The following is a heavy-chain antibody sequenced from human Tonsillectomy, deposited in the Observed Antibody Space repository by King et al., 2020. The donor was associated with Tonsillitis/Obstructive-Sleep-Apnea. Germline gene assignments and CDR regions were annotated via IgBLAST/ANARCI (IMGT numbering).Heavy chain of an antibody. V-gene: IGHV1-69*01. Sequence: VKLVESGAEVKKPGSSVKVSCKASGGTFSSYAISWVRQAPGQGLEWMGGIIPIFGTANYAQKFQGRVTITADESTSTAYMELSSLRSEDTAVYYCARVTGSGSGWFDPWGQGTLVSVSS. CDR1: GGTFSSYA. J-gene: IGHJ5*02. D-gene: IGHD3-10*01. CDR3: ARVTGSGSGWFDP. CDR2: IIPIFGTA.